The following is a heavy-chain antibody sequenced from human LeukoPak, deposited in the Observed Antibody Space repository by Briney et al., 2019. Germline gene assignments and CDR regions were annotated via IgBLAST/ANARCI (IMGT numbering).Heavy chain of an antibody. CDR1: GLTVSTDY. D-gene: IGHD3-16*01. CDR3: ARDLRGSAYWYFDL. V-gene: IGHV3-53*01. CDR2: IYSGGST. J-gene: IGHJ2*01. Sequence: GGSLRLSCAVSGLTVSTDYMSWVRQAPEKGLEWVSVIYSGGSTYYADSVKGRFTISRDSSQNTLYLQMNSLRADDTAVYHCARDLRGSAYWYFDLWGRGTLVTVSS.